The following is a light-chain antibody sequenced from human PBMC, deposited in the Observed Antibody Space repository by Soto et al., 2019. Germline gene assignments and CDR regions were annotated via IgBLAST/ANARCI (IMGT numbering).Light chain of an antibody. Sequence: IQMTQSPSSLSASVGDIVIITCQASQRITTYLNWYQQKPGEAPKLLISTSGTLQRGVPSRFSGSGSGTDFTLTITGLRPEDFATYFCQQTYSTPYTFGQGTKLEIK. CDR2: TSG. CDR3: QQTYSTPYT. CDR1: QRITTY. V-gene: IGKV1-39*01. J-gene: IGKJ2*01.